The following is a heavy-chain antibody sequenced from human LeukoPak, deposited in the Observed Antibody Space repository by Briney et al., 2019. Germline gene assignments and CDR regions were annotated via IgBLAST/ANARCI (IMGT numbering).Heavy chain of an antibody. CDR1: DFSISNPYY. J-gene: IGHJ2*01. CDR2: IYHSRNT. CDR3: ARVEWRSVAALDDWYFDL. Sequence: PSETLSLTCAVSDFSISNPYYWGWVRQPPGKGLGWIGNIYHSRNTYYNPSLKSRVTISVDTSKNQFSLRLNSVTAADTAVYYCARVEWRSVAALDDWYFDLWGRGTLVAVSS. V-gene: IGHV4-38-2*01. D-gene: IGHD6-6*01.